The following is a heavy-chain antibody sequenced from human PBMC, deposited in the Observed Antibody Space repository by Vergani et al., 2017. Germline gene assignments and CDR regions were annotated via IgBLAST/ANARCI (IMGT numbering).Heavy chain of an antibody. CDR3: AGAPGAATALYYFDY. CDR1: GGSISSYY. CDR2: IYYSGST. V-gene: IGHV4-59*01. Sequence: QVQLQESGPGLVKPSETLSLTCTVSGGSISSYYWSWIRQPPGKGLEWIGYIYYSGSTNYNPSLKSRVTISVDTSKNQFSLKLSSVTAADTAVYYCAGAPGAATALYYFDYWGQGTLVTVSS. D-gene: IGHD2-21*02. J-gene: IGHJ4*02.